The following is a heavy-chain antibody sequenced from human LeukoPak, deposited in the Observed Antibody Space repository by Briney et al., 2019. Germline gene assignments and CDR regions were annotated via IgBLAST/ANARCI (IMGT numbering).Heavy chain of an antibody. D-gene: IGHD3-16*01. CDR1: DGSISSGTYY. V-gene: IGHV4-39*02. Sequence: SETLSLTCTISDGSISSGTYYWGWIRQPPGKGLAWIGSISYSGSSYYNPSLKSRVTIFLDTSKNHFSLELISVTAADTAVYYCARMDAYTFGYADYWAQGTLVSVSS. J-gene: IGHJ4*02. CDR2: ISYSGSS. CDR3: ARMDAYTFGYADY.